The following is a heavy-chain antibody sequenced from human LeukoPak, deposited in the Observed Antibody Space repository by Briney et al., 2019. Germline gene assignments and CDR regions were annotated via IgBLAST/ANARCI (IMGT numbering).Heavy chain of an antibody. CDR3: ARLMPGYCSSTSCYRKIPYYYYYGMDV. D-gene: IGHD2-2*03. V-gene: IGHV1-69*04. CDR1: GGTFSSYA. Sequence: SVKVSCKASGGTFSSYAISWVRQAPGQGLEWMGRIIPILGIANYAQKLQGRVTMTTDTSTSTAYMELRSLRSDDTAVYYCARLMPGYCSSTSCYRKIPYYYYYGMDVWGQGTTVTVSS. J-gene: IGHJ6*02. CDR2: IIPILGIA.